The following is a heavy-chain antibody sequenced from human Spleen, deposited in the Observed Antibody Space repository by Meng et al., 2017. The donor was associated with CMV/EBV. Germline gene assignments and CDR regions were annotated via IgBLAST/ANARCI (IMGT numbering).Heavy chain of an antibody. J-gene: IGHJ4*02. CDR1: GYTFTSYY. D-gene: IGHD1-26*01. CDR3: ARGAGAAFHY. CDR2: INPSGGST. Sequence: ASVKVSCKASGYTFTSYYMHWVRQAPGQGLEWMGIINPSGGSTSYAQKFQGRVSMTRDTSINTAYMELSRLRFDDTAVYYCARGAGAAFHYWGQGTLVTVSS. V-gene: IGHV1-46*01.